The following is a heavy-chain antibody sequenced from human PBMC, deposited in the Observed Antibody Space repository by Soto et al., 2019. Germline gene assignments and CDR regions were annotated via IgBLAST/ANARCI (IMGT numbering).Heavy chain of an antibody. J-gene: IGHJ4*02. Sequence: QVQLVQSGAEAKKPGASVKVSCKGSGYPFNSYTIHWVRQAPGQRPEWMGWINTGNGFTKYSQKFQGRVTITRDTSASTAYMDLSSLTSEVTAVYYCARATSPAYWGQGTLVTVSS. CDR3: ARATSPAY. V-gene: IGHV1-3*04. CDR1: GYPFNSYT. CDR2: INTGNGFT. D-gene: IGHD6-6*01.